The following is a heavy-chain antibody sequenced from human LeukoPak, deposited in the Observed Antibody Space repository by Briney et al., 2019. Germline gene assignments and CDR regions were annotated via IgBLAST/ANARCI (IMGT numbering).Heavy chain of an antibody. J-gene: IGHJ5*02. CDR3: AREDYKPNWFDP. V-gene: IGHV3-11*01. D-gene: IGHD4-11*01. CDR2: ISSSGSTI. CDR1: GFTVSSNY. Sequence: GGSLRLSCTVSGFTVSSNYMSWIRQAPGKGPEWVSYISSSGSTIYYADSVKGRFTISRDNAKNSLYLQMNSLRAEDTAVYYCAREDYKPNWFDPWGQGTLVTVSS.